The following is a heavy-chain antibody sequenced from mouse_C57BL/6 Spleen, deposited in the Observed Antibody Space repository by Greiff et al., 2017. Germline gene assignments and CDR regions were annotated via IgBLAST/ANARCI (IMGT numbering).Heavy chain of an antibody. D-gene: IGHD1-1*01. V-gene: IGHV2-6*03. CDR2: LWSDGST. CDR3: ARGGYYGSSYVGWYFDV. CDR1: GFSLTSYG. Sequence: VKLVESGPGLVAPSQSLSITCTVSGFSLTSYGVHWVRQPPGKGLEWLVVLWSDGSTTYNSALKSRLSISKDNSKSQVFLKMNSLQTDDTAMYYCARGGYYGSSYVGWYFDVWGTGTTVTVSS. J-gene: IGHJ1*03.